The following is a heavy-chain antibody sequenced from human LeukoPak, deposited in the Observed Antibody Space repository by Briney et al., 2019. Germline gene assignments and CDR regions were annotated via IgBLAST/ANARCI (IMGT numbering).Heavy chain of an antibody. CDR3: ARESGSNGFPVDY. Sequence: SETLSLTCTVSGGPISSYYWTWIRQPPGKGLEWIGYIYYSGSTNYNPSLKSRVIISIDTSKNQFSLKLSSVTAADTAVYYCARESGSNGFPVDYWGQGTLVTVSS. J-gene: IGHJ4*02. CDR2: IYYSGST. D-gene: IGHD2-8*01. V-gene: IGHV4-59*01. CDR1: GGPISSYY.